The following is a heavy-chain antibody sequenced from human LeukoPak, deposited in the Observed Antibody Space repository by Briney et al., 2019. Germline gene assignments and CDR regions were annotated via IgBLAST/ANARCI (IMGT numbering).Heavy chain of an antibody. D-gene: IGHD5-18*01. Sequence: SETLSLTCTVSGGSISGYYWSWIRQPPGKGLEWIGEINHRGSTNYNPSLKSRVTISVDTSKNQFSLKLSSVTAADTAVYYCASTSAMVYFDYWGQGTLVTVSS. V-gene: IGHV4-34*01. CDR2: INHRGST. CDR1: GGSISGYY. CDR3: ASTSAMVYFDY. J-gene: IGHJ4*02.